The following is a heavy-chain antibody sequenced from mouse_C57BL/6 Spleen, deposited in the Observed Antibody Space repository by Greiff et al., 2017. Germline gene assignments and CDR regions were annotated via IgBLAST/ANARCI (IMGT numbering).Heavy chain of an antibody. J-gene: IGHJ1*03. CDR2: IRNKANGYTT. CDR3: ARSPFSTTVVAYWYFDV. Sequence: EVKLVESGGGLVQPGGSLSLSCAASGFTFTDYYMSWVRQPPGKALEWLGFIRNKANGYTTEYSASVKGRFTISRDNSQSILYLQMNALRAEDSATYYCARSPFSTTVVAYWYFDVWGTGTTVTVSS. CDR1: GFTFTDYY. V-gene: IGHV7-3*01. D-gene: IGHD1-1*01.